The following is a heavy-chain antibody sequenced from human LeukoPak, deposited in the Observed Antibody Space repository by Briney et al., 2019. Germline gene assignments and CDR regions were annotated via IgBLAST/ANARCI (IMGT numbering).Heavy chain of an antibody. J-gene: IGHJ4*02. CDR3: ARGAWTFDY. V-gene: IGHV3-7*01. D-gene: IGHD3/OR15-3a*01. CDR2: IKQDGSEK. CDR1: GFTFSSYW. Sequence: PGGSLRLPCVASGFTFSSYWMSWVRQAPRKGLEWVANIKQDGSEKYYVDSVKGRFTISRDNAKNSLYLQMNSLRAEDTAVYYCARGAWTFDYWGQGTLVSVSS.